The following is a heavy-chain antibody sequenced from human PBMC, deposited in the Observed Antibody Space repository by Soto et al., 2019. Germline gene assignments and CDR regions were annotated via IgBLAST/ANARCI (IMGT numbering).Heavy chain of an antibody. Sequence: GGSLILSCAASGFTFSNAWMSWVRQAPGKGLEWVGRIKSKTDGGTTDYAAPVKGRFTISRDDSKNTLYLQMNSLKTEDTAVYYCTTDMWDNRNYGYYYYCMDVWGKGTTVTVSS. CDR2: IKSKTDGGTT. CDR1: GFTFSNAW. V-gene: IGHV3-15*01. D-gene: IGHD1-7*01. CDR3: TTDMWDNRNYGYYYYCMDV. J-gene: IGHJ6*03.